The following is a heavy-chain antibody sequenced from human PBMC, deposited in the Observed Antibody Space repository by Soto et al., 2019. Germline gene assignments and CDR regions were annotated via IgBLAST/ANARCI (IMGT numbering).Heavy chain of an antibody. J-gene: IGHJ3*02. Sequence: HPGGSLRLSCAASGFTFTNYWMSWVRQAPGKGQEWVANIKPDGSEKFYVDSLKGRFTMSRDNAKNSLYLQMNGLRADDTAVYYCARGDYYDTSGPFSDAFDIWGQGTMVTVSS. V-gene: IGHV3-7*04. CDR2: IKPDGSEK. D-gene: IGHD3-22*01. CDR1: GFTFTNYW. CDR3: ARGDYYDTSGPFSDAFDI.